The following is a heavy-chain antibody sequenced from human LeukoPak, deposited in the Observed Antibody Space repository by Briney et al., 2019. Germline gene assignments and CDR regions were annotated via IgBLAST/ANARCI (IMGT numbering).Heavy chain of an antibody. Sequence: AASVKVSCTSSGYIFTAYYIRWVRQAPGQGLEWMGCINPNSGGTYYAQKIQGRVTMTRDTSISAAYMELSRLSSDDTAMYYCARGDLRSENYDGIGSLHPLSIDYWGLGTLVTVSS. CDR2: INPNSGGT. CDR1: GYIFTAYY. V-gene: IGHV1-2*02. J-gene: IGHJ4*02. D-gene: IGHD3-10*01. CDR3: ARGDLRSENYDGIGSLHPLSIDY.